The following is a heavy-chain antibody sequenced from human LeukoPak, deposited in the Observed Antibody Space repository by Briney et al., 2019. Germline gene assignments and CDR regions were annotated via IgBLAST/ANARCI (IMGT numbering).Heavy chain of an antibody. CDR3: ARGGYCSGGSCYRPNSYYYYMDV. CDR2: IYYSGST. V-gene: IGHV4-39*07. D-gene: IGHD2-15*01. CDR1: GGSISSSSYY. J-gene: IGHJ6*03. Sequence: SETLSLTCTVSGGSISSSSYYWGWIRQPPGKGLEWIGSIYYSGSTNYNPSLKSRVTISVDTSKNQFSLKLSSVTAADTAVYYCARGGYCSGGSCYRPNSYYYYMDVWGKGTTVTVSS.